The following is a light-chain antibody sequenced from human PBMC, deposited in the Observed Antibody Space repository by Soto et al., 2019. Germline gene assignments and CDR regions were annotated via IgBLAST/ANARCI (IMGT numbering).Light chain of an antibody. V-gene: IGKV1-9*01. CDR2: AAS. CDR3: QQLNSYPRT. CDR1: QGISSY. J-gene: IGKJ1*01. Sequence: DIQLTQSPSFLSASVGDRVTITCRASQGISSYLAWYQQKPGKALKLLIYAASTLQSGVPSRFSGSGSGTEFTLTISSXQPEDFATYYCQQLNSYPRTFGQGTKVDIK.